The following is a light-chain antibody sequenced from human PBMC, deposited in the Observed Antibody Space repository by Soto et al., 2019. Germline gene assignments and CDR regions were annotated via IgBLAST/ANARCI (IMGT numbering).Light chain of an antibody. CDR2: EVS. CDR1: SSDVGSYNL. V-gene: IGLV2-23*02. J-gene: IGLJ1*01. CDR3: CSYAGTSTYV. Sequence: QSVLTQPASVSGSPGQSITISCTGTSSDVGSYNLVSWYQQHPGKAPKVMIYEVSKRPSRVSNRFSGSKSGNTASLTISGLQAEDEADYYCCSYAGTSTYVFGTGTKLTVL.